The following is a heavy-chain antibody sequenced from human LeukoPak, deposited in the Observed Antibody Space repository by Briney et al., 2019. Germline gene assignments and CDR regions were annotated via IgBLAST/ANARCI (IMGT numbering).Heavy chain of an antibody. J-gene: IGHJ4*02. CDR2: IYYSAST. Sequence: SQTLSLTCTVSGDAISNGGYYWSWIRQHPGEGLEWIGCIYYSASTYYNPSLKSRVMISVDTSKNQFSLKLNSMTAADTAVYYCARGSPNDYGDHGTFDYWGQGTLVTVSS. CDR1: GDAISNGGYY. CDR3: ARGSPNDYGDHGTFDY. D-gene: IGHD4/OR15-4a*01. V-gene: IGHV4-31*03.